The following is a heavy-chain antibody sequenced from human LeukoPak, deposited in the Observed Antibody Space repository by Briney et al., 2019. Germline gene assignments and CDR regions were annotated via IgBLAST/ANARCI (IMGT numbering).Heavy chain of an antibody. Sequence: GGSLRLPCAASGFTFSSYSMNWVRQAPGKGLEWVSSISSSSSYIYYADSVKGRFTISRDNAKNSLYLQMNSLRAEDTAVYYCARDQGAEVVTAHLDYWGQGTLVTVSS. J-gene: IGHJ4*02. V-gene: IGHV3-21*01. CDR3: ARDQGAEVVTAHLDY. CDR2: ISSSSSYI. CDR1: GFTFSSYS. D-gene: IGHD2-21*02.